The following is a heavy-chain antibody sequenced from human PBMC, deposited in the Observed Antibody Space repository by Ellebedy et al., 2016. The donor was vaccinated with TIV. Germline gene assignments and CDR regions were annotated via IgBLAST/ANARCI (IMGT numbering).Heavy chain of an antibody. V-gene: IGHV3-23*01. CDR3: AKLAGIHPWYFDH. CDR2: ITGSGGTT. Sequence: GESLKISCAASGFTFSSYAMSWRRQAPGKGLEWVSAITGSGGTTYYADSVKGRFTISRDNSKDTLSLQMNSLRAEDTAVYYCAKLAGIHPWYFDHWGQGTLVPVSS. D-gene: IGHD2-15*01. CDR1: GFTFSSYA. J-gene: IGHJ4*02.